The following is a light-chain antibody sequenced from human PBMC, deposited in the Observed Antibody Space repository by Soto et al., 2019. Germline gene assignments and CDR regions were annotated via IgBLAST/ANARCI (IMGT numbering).Light chain of an antibody. CDR1: SSDIGGYSY. V-gene: IGLV2-14*03. CDR2: DVT. Sequence: QSVLTQPASVSGSPGPSITLSCSGTSSDIGGYSYVFLYQHHPGKYHILIIFDVTYRPSGASGRFTGSKSGNTASLTISGLQAEDDADYYGSSYPARSTVFGRGTKRTVL. CDR3: SSYPARSTV. J-gene: IGLJ2*01.